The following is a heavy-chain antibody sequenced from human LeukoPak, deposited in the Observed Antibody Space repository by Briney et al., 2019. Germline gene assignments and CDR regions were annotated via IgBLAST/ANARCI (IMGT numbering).Heavy chain of an antibody. V-gene: IGHV1-69*13. CDR1: GGAFSSYT. D-gene: IGHD3-10*01. J-gene: IGHJ1*01. CDR3: ASVWFGPTIHGYFQH. CDR2: IIPIFGTT. Sequence: SVKVSCKASGGAFSSYTISWVRQAPGRGLEWMGGIIPIFGTTNYAQRFQGRVTISADESTSTAYMELSSLRSEDTAVYYCASVWFGPTIHGYFQHWGQGTLVTVSS.